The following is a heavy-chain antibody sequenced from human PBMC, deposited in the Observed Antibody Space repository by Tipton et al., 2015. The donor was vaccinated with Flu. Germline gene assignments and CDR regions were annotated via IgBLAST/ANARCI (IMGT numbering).Heavy chain of an antibody. V-gene: IGHV3-7*01. D-gene: IGHD5-24*01. CDR2: IKQDGSEK. CDR3: ARDSIEMATINHWFDP. CDR1: GFIFSSYW. J-gene: IGHJ5*02. Sequence: SLRLSCAASGFIFSSYWMSWVRQAPGKGLEWVANIKQDGSEKYYVDSVKGRFTISRDNAKNSLYLQMNSLRAEDTAVYYCARDSIEMATINHWFDPWGQGTLVTVSS.